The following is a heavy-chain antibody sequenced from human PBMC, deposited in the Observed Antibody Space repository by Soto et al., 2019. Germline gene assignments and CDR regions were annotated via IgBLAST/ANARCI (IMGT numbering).Heavy chain of an antibody. D-gene: IGHD3-10*01. J-gene: IGHJ4*02. Sequence: QVQLVQSGAEVKKPGASVKVSCKASGYTFTSYYMHWVRQAPGQGLEWMGIINPSGGSTSYAQKLQGRVTITRDTSTSTVYMELSSLRSEDTAVYYCARGITMVRFDYWGQGTLVTVSS. CDR3: ARGITMVRFDY. CDR1: GYTFTSYY. CDR2: INPSGGST. V-gene: IGHV1-46*01.